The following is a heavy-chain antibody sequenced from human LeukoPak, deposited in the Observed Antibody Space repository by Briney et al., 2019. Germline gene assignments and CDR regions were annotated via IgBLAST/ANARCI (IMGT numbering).Heavy chain of an antibody. V-gene: IGHV1-8*03. CDR1: GYTFTSYD. CDR2: MNPNSGNT. D-gene: IGHD3-10*01. CDR3: ARARRYYYASGSYTLGY. J-gene: IGHJ4*02. Sequence: APVKVSCKASGYTFTSYDINWVRQATGQGLEWMGWMNPNSGNTGYAQKFQGRVTITRNTSISTAYMELSSLRSEDTAVYYCARARRYYYASGSYTLGYWGQGTLVTVSS.